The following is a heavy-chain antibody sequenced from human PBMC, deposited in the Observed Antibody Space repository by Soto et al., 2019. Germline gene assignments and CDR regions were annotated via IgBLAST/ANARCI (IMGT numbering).Heavy chain of an antibody. CDR1: GGTFSSYA. J-gene: IGHJ6*02. V-gene: IGHV1-69*12. D-gene: IGHD4-17*01. CDR2: IIPIFGTA. Sequence: QVQLVQSGAEVKKPGSSVKVSCKASGGTFSSYAIRWVRQAPGQGLEWMGGIIPIFGTADYAQKFQGRVTITADESTNAAYMELSSLRSEDTAVYYCASPPYGDYGVSYYYYGMDVWGQGTKVTVPS. CDR3: ASPPYGDYGVSYYYYGMDV.